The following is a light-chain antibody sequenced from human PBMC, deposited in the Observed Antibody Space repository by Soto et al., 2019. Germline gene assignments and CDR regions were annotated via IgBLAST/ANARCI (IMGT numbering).Light chain of an antibody. CDR3: QQYGSSWT. J-gene: IGKJ1*01. Sequence: EIVLTQSPGTLSLSPGERATLSCRASHSVSSSYLAWYQQKPGQAPRLLIYGASSRATGIPDRFSGSGSGKDFTLTISRLEPEDFAVYYCQQYGSSWTFGQGTKVKIK. CDR1: HSVSSSY. V-gene: IGKV3-20*01. CDR2: GAS.